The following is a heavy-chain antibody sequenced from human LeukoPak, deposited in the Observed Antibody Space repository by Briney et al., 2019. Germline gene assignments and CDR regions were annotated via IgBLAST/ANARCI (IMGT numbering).Heavy chain of an antibody. Sequence: PGGSLRLSCEASGFSFSTYAMNWVRQAPGKGPEWVSSIIGSGGSTYFADSVRGRFTISRDNSKNTLYLQMNSLRAEDTARYYCAKATLGSCSGARCYPFDYWGQGTLVNVSS. CDR3: AKATLGSCSGARCYPFDY. CDR1: GFSFSTYA. V-gene: IGHV3-23*01. J-gene: IGHJ4*02. D-gene: IGHD2-15*01. CDR2: IIGSGGST.